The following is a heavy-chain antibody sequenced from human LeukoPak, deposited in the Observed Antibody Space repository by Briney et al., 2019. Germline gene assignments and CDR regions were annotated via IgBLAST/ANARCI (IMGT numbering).Heavy chain of an antibody. D-gene: IGHD5-12*01. CDR3: ARGPGYGHYFDY. Sequence: PGGSLRLSCAAAGFTFDTYPMNWVCQAPGRGLEWISYISSNRDTIYYAASVKGRFTISRDNARYSLYLQMNSLRDEDTAVYYCARGPGYGHYFDYWGQGALVTVSS. CDR1: GFTFDTYP. V-gene: IGHV3-48*02. J-gene: IGHJ4*02. CDR2: ISSNRDTI.